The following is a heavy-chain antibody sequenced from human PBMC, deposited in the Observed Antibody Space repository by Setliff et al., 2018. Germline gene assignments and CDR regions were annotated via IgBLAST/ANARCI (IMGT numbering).Heavy chain of an antibody. CDR3: ARGYYYDSSGPAAFDI. V-gene: IGHV1-18*01. J-gene: IGHJ3*02. CDR1: GYTFTSYG. CDR2: ISAYNGNT. D-gene: IGHD3-22*01. Sequence: ASVKVSCKASGYTFTSYGISWVRQAPGQGLEWMGWISAYNGNTNYAQKLQGRVSMTTDTSTSTAYMELRSLRSDDTAVYYCARGYYYDSSGPAAFDIWGQGTMVTVSS.